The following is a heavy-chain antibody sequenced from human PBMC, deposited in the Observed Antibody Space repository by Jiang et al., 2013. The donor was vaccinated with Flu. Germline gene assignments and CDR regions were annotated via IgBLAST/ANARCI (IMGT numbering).Heavy chain of an antibody. CDR2: IYWNDDK. J-gene: IGHJ4*02. CDR1: GFSLSTSGVG. Sequence: KPTQTLTLTCTFSGFSLSTSGVGVGWIRQPPGKALEWLALIYWNDDKRYSPSLKSRLTITKDTSKNQVVLTMTNMDPVDTATYYCAHRNYDILTGYYENYWGQGTLVTVSS. CDR3: AHRNYDILTGYYENY. D-gene: IGHD3-9*01. V-gene: IGHV2-5*01.